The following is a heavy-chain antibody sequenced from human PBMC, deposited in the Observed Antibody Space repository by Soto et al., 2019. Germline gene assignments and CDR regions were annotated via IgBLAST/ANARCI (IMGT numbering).Heavy chain of an antibody. Sequence: GGSLSLSCAASGFTFSSYAMNWVRPAPGKGLEWVASISSTTNYIYYGESLKGRLTISRDNAKNSMYLQMNTLRAEDTAVYYCARESEDLSSNLDYWGQGTLVTVSS. CDR1: GFTFSSYA. CDR2: ISSTTNYI. J-gene: IGHJ4*02. V-gene: IGHV3-21*06. CDR3: ARESEDLSSNLDY.